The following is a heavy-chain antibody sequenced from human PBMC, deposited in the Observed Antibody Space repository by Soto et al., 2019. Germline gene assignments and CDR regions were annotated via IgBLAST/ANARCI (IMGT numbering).Heavy chain of an antibody. CDR2: IVVGSGNT. J-gene: IGHJ6*02. CDR3: AGLHYYAMDI. V-gene: IGHV1-58*02. CDR1: GVTFTSSA. Sequence: SVKVSCKASGVTFTSSAMQWVRQARGQRLEWIGWIVVGSGNTNYADSVKGRFTISRDNAKNSLYLQMNSLRAEDTAVYYCAGLHYYAMDIWGQGTTVTVSS.